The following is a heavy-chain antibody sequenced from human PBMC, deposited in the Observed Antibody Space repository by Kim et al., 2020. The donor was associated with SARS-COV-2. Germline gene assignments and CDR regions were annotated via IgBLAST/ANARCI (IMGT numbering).Heavy chain of an antibody. V-gene: IGHV4-31*03. Sequence: SETLSLTCTVSGGSISSGGYYWSWIRQHPGKGLEWIGYIYYSGSTYYNPSLKSRVTISVDTSKNQFSLKLSSVTAADTAVYYCARGGDAADTASGMDVWGQGTTVTVSS. J-gene: IGHJ6*02. CDR1: GGSISSGGYY. CDR3: ARGGDAADTASGMDV. D-gene: IGHD6-13*01. CDR2: IYYSGST.